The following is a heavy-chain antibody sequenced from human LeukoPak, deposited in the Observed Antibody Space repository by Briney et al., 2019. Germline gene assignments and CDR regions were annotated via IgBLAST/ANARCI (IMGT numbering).Heavy chain of an antibody. CDR2: IDNDGTTT. J-gene: IGHJ3*02. CDR3: ARMTVGNAFDI. V-gene: IGHV3-74*03. CDR1: GFTFSRYW. D-gene: IGHD4-23*01. Sequence: GGSLRLSCEGIGFTFSRYWIYWVRQVPGKGLVWVSRIDNDGTTTTYADSVKGRFTISRDNAKNTLCLQMNSLRVEDTALYFCARMTVGNAFDIWGQGTLVTVSS.